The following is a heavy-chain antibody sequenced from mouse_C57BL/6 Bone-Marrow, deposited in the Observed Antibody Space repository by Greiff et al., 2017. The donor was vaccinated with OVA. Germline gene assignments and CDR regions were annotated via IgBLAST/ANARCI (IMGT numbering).Heavy chain of an antibody. Sequence: EVKLQQSGPELVKPGASVKISCKASGYTFTDYYMNWVKQSHGKSLEWIGDINPNNGGTSYNQKFKGKATLTVDKSSSTAYMELRSLTSEDSAVYYCARRVVTGTVAMDYWGQGTSVTVSS. CDR2: INPNNGGT. J-gene: IGHJ4*01. CDR1: GYTFTDYY. V-gene: IGHV1-26*01. CDR3: ARRVVTGTVAMDY. D-gene: IGHD4-1*01.